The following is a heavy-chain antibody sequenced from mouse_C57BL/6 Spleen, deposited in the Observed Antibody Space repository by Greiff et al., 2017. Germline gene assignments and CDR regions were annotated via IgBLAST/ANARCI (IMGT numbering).Heavy chain of an antibody. CDR2: ISSGSSTI. CDR3: ARGPLYAMDY. Sequence: DVKLQESGGGLVKPGGSLKLSCAASGFTFSDYGMHWVRQAPEKGLEWVAYISSGSSTIYYADTVKGRFTISRDNAKNTLFLQMTSLRSEDTAMYYCARGPLYAMDYWGQGTSVTVSS. D-gene: IGHD6-1*01. V-gene: IGHV5-17*01. CDR1: GFTFSDYG. J-gene: IGHJ4*01.